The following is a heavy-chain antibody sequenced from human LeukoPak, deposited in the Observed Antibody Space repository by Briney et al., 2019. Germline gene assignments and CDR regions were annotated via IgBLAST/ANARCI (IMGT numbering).Heavy chain of an antibody. Sequence: ASVKVSCKASGCTLTSYDINWVRQATGQGHEWMGWMNPNSGNTGYAQKFQGRVTMTRNTSISTAYMELSSLRSEDTAVYYCARVGIVPAALSFYYYYYMDVWGKGTTVTVPS. CDR2: MNPNSGNT. J-gene: IGHJ6*03. V-gene: IGHV1-8*01. CDR3: ARVGIVPAALSFYYYYYMDV. D-gene: IGHD2-2*01. CDR1: GCTLTSYD.